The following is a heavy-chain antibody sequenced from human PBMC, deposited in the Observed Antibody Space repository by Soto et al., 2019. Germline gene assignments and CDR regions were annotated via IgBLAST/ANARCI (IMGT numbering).Heavy chain of an antibody. D-gene: IGHD3-3*01. CDR2: INHSGSP. Sequence: PSETLSLTCGLSGSLPVGSLSTYFWTRIRQPPGKGLEWIGEINHSGSPNYSPSLGGRVTISLDTSKKQFSLNLSSVTAADTAVYFCARARFSQWSQDYYGLDVWGQGTTVTVSS. CDR1: GSLPVGSLSTYF. CDR3: ARARFSQWSQDYYGLDV. V-gene: IGHV4-34*01. J-gene: IGHJ6*02.